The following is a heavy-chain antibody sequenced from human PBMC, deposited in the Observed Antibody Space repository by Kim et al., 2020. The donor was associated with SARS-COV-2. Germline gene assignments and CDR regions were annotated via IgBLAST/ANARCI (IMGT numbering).Heavy chain of an antibody. CDR1: GFAFSSFN. V-gene: IGHV3-21*01. D-gene: IGHD2-15*01. CDR2: ISTSSYR. Sequence: GGSLRLSCAASGFAFSSFNMNWVRQAPGKGLEWVSSISTSSYRFYAESVKGRFTLSRDNAQNLLYLQMNSLRAEDTAIYYCASEDCSDSTCYYWGQGALV. CDR3: ASEDCSDSTCYY. J-gene: IGHJ4*02.